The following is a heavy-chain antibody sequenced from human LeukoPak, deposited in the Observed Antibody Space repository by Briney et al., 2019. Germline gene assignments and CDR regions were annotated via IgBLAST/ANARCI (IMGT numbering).Heavy chain of an antibody. CDR2: IIPIFGTA. CDR1: GGTFSSYA. D-gene: IGHD3-10*01. J-gene: IGHJ4*02. CDR3: AREFWVSGRSRGQEVPHY. Sequence: GSSVKVSCKASGGTFSSYAISWVRQAPGQGLEWMGGIIPIFGTANYAQKFQGRVTITADESTSTAYMELSSLRSEDTAVYYCAREFWVSGRSRGQEVPHYWGQGTLVTVSS. V-gene: IGHV1-69*01.